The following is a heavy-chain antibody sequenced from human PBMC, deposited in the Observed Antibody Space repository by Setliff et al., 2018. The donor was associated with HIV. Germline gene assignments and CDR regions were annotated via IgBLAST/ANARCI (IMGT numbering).Heavy chain of an antibody. D-gene: IGHD6-19*01. CDR3: AKDKGSSGWSA. V-gene: IGHV3-23*01. J-gene: IGHJ5*02. CDR1: GFTFRNYG. CDR2: ISDSGGGT. Sequence: GGSLRLSCAASGFTFRNYGMHWVRQAPGKGLEWVSAISDSGGGTYYADSVKGRFTVSRDNSKYTLYLQMNSLRVEDTAVYYCAKDKGSSGWSAWGQGTLVTVSS.